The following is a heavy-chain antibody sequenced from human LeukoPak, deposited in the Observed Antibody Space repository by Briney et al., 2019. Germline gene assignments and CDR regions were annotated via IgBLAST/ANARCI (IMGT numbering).Heavy chain of an antibody. D-gene: IGHD3-22*01. CDR3: ARELYVRCYYDSSGGPFDY. CDR2: ISSSSSYI. J-gene: IGHJ4*02. Sequence: GGSLRLSCAASGFTFSSYSMNWVRQAPGKGLEWVSSISSSSSYIYYADSVKGRFTISRDNAKNSLYLQMNSLRAEDTAIYYCARELYVRCYYDSSGGPFDYWGQGTLVTVSS. V-gene: IGHV3-21*01. CDR1: GFTFSSYS.